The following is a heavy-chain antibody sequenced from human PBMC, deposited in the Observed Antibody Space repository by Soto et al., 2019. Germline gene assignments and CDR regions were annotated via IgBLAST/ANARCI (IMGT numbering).Heavy chain of an antibody. CDR2: INHSGST. CDR1: GGSFSGYY. J-gene: IGHJ4*02. V-gene: IGHV4-34*01. D-gene: IGHD3-9*01. CDR3: ASGYKALVLRYFDQPTDFAY. Sequence: QVQLQQWGAGLLKPSETLSLTCAVYGGSFSGYYWSWIRQPPGKGLEWIGEINHSGSTNYNPSLMSRFPISVDPSKTPFSLKLSSVTAPDTAVYYCASGYKALVLRYFDQPTDFAYWGQGTLVTVSS.